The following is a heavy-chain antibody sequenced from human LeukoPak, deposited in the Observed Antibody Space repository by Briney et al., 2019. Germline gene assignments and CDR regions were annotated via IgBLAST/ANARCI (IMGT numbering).Heavy chain of an antibody. D-gene: IGHD6-6*01. CDR3: ARGLAGGRYSSSVSFFDY. CDR2: IYYSGST. CDR1: GDSISSRYYF. Sequence: SETLSLTCTVTGDSISSRYYFWGWIRQPPGKGLEWIGSIYYSGSTKYSPSLKSRVTMSIDTSKKQFSLKLRTATAADTAVYYCARGLAGGRYSSSVSFFDYWGQGILVTVSS. J-gene: IGHJ4*02. V-gene: IGHV4-39*07.